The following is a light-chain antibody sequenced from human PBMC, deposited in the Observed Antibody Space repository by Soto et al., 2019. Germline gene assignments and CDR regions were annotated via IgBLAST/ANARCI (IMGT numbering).Light chain of an antibody. V-gene: IGLV2-14*01. J-gene: IGLJ1*01. CDR3: SSYTSSSTLDV. CDR2: DVS. Sequence: QSVLTQPASVSGSPGQSITISCTGTSSDVGGYNYVSWYQQHPGKAPKLMIYDVSNRPSGVSNRFSGSKSGNTASLTISGLQDEDEADYYCSSYTSSSTLDVFGTGNKVTVL. CDR1: SSDVGGYNY.